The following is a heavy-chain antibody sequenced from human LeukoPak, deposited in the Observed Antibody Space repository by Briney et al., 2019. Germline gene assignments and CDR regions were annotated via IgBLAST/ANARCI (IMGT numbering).Heavy chain of an antibody. CDR3: ARDSDDFWSGYYPPLYYYYYYMDV. CDR2: ISSSSSYI. D-gene: IGHD3-3*01. V-gene: IGHV3-21*01. Sequence: PGGSLRLSCAASGFTFSSYSMNWVRQAPGKGLEWVSSISSSSSYIYNADSVKGRFTISRDNAKNSLYLQMNSLRAEDTAVSDCARDSDDFWSGYYPPLYYYYYYMDVWGKGTTVTVSS. CDR1: GFTFSSYS. J-gene: IGHJ6*03.